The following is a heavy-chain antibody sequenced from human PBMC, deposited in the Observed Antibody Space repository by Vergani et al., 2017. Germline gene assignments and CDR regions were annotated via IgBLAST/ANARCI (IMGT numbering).Heavy chain of an antibody. J-gene: IGHJ5*02. V-gene: IGHV3-23*01. CDR2: ISGTSDST. CDR1: GFTFSNFA. CDR3: AKDLGSTSIPVLRYCDHEFDP. D-gene: IGHD3-9*01. Sequence: EVQLLESGGGLVQPGGSLRLSCVASGFTFSNFAMSWVRQAPGKGLEWVSAISGTSDSTNYADSVKGRFIIFRDNSKNTLYLQMNSLRADDTAVYYCAKDLGSTSIPVLRYCDHEFDPWGQGTLVTVSS.